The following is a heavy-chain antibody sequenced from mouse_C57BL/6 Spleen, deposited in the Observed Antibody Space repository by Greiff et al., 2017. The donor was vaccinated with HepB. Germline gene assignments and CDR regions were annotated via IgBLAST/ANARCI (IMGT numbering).Heavy chain of an antibody. J-gene: IGHJ4*01. CDR2: IYPGDGDT. V-gene: IGHV1-80*01. CDR3: ARCWSHYYAMDY. CDR1: GYAFSSYW. Sequence: QVQLQQSGAELVKPGASVKISCKASGYAFSSYWMNWVKQRPGKGLEWIGQIYPGDGDTNYNGKFKGKATLTADKSSSTAYMQLSSLTSEDSAVYVCARCWSHYYAMDYWGQGTSVTVSS.